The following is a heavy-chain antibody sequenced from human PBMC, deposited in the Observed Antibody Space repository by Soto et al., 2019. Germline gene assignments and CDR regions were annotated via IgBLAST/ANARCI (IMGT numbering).Heavy chain of an antibody. CDR3: ARDYRAQRFRYFDY. D-gene: IGHD3-10*01. V-gene: IGHV4-59*01. CDR2: IYYSGST. CDR1: GGSISSYY. Sequence: QVQLQESGPGLVKPSETLSLTCTVSGGSISSYYWSWIRQPPGKGLEWIGYIYYSGSTNYNPSLKSRVTISVDTSKNQFSLKLSSVTAADTAVYYCARDYRAQRFRYFDYWGQGTLVTVSS. J-gene: IGHJ4*02.